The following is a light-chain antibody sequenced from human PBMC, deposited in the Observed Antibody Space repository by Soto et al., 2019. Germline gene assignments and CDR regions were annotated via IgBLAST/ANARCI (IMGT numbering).Light chain of an antibody. CDR1: QSISSSY. V-gene: IGKV3-20*01. Sequence: EMVLRQSAVTLSLSPGERASLSCRASQSISSSYLAWYQQKPGQAPRLLIYGASSRATGIPDRFSGSGSGTDFTLTISRLEPEDFAVYYCQQYGSSHLTFGGGTKVDIK. CDR3: QQYGSSHLT. J-gene: IGKJ4*01. CDR2: GAS.